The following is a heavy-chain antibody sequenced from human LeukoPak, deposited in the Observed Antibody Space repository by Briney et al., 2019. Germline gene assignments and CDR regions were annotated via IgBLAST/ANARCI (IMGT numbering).Heavy chain of an antibody. CDR1: GFTVSSNY. V-gene: IGHV3-15*01. CDR2: IKSKTDGGTT. D-gene: IGHD2-2*01. J-gene: IGHJ4*02. Sequence: GGSLRLSCAASGFTVSSNYMSWVRQAPGKGLEWVGRIKSKTDGGTTDYAAPVKGRFTISRDDSKNTLYLQMNSLKTEDTAVYYCTTFDIVVVPAVLEDAAEDYWGQGTLVTVSS. CDR3: TTFDIVVVPAVLEDAAEDY.